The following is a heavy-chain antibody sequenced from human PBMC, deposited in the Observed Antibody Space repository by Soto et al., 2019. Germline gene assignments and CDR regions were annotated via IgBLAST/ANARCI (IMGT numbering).Heavy chain of an antibody. Sequence: GGSLRLSCAASGFTFSSYWMSWVRQAPGKGLEWVANIKQDGSEKYYVDSVKGRFTISRDNAKNSLYLQMNSLRAEDAAVYYCARLDYGDYYNWFDPWGQGTLVTVSS. J-gene: IGHJ5*02. CDR1: GFTFSSYW. D-gene: IGHD4-17*01. CDR3: ARLDYGDYYNWFDP. V-gene: IGHV3-7*01. CDR2: IKQDGSEK.